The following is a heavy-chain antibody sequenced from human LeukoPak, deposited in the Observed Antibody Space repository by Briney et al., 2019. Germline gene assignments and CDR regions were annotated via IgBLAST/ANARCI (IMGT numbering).Heavy chain of an antibody. CDR3: ARRVKGTKDY. CDR2: IRNDGGSK. J-gene: IGHJ4*02. Sequence: GGSLRLSCAASGFTFTSYGMHWVRQAPGKGLEWVAFIRNDGGSKYYTDSVKGRFTISRDNSKNTLYLQMNSLRVEDTAVYYCARRVKGTKDYWGQGTLVTVPS. D-gene: IGHD3-9*01. CDR1: GFTFTSYG. V-gene: IGHV3-30*02.